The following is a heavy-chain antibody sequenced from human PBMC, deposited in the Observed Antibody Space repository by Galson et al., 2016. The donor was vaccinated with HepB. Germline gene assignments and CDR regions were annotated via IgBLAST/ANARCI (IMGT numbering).Heavy chain of an antibody. CDR2: IWYDGSNK. CDR3: ARDDFTFWGFDP. V-gene: IGHV3-33*01. J-gene: IGHJ5*02. D-gene: IGHD2-21*02. CDR1: GFTFSSYV. Sequence: SLRLSCAASGFTFSSYVMHWVRQAPSKGVEWVAVIWYDGSNKYYADSVKGRFTISRDNSKNTLYLQMNSLRAEDTAVYYCARDDFTFWGFDPWGQGTLVTVSS.